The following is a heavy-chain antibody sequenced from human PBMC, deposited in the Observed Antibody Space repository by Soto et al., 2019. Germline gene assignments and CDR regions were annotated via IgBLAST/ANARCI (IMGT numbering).Heavy chain of an antibody. J-gene: IGHJ5*02. Sequence: QVHLHQWGAGLLEPSETLSLTCAVYGGSFGAYYWSWIRQPPGTGLEWLGEISHSGSTNYNPSLTSRVTISLDTSKNQSSLKLSSVAAADTAGYYCATRPGGRLLWFGELTAAFDPWGQGTLVTVSS. V-gene: IGHV4-34*01. CDR3: ATRPGGRLLWFGELTAAFDP. D-gene: IGHD3-10*01. CDR2: ISHSGST. CDR1: GGSFGAYY.